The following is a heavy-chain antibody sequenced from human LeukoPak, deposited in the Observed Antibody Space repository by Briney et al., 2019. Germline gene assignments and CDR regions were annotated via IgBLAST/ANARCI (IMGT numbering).Heavy chain of an antibody. CDR1: GGSISSSNW. Sequence: PSGTLSLTCAVSGGSISSSNWWSWVRQPPGKGLEWIGEIYHSGSTNYNPSLKSRVTISVDKSKNQFSLKLSSVTAADTAVYYCARNPLYCSSTSCLDYWGQGTLVTVSS. CDR2: IYHSGST. D-gene: IGHD2-2*01. CDR3: ARNPLYCSSTSCLDY. J-gene: IGHJ4*02. V-gene: IGHV4-4*02.